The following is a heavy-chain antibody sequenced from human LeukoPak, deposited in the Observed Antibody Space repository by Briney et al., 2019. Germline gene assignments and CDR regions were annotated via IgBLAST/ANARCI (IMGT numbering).Heavy chain of an antibody. CDR2: ISAYNGNT. D-gene: IGHD4-17*01. CDR3: ARVLRATVTAPLGY. J-gene: IGHJ4*02. CDR1: GYTFTSYG. V-gene: IGHV1-18*01. Sequence: ASVKVSYKASGYTFTSYGISWVRQAPGQGLEWMGWISAYNGNTNYAQKLQGRVTMTTDTSTSTAYMELRSLRSDDTAVYYCARVLRATVTAPLGYWGQRTLVTVSS.